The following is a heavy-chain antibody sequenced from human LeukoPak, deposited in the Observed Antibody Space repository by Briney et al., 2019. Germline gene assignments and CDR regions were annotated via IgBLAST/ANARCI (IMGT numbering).Heavy chain of an antibody. Sequence: PSETLSLTCAVSGVSISSYYWSWIRQPAGKGLEWIGRIYTSGSTNYNPSLKSRVTMSVDTSKNQFSLKLSSVTAADTAVYYCARDIVVPAAISPFMDYYYYMDVWGKGTTVTVSS. CDR2: IYTSGST. CDR1: GVSISSYY. J-gene: IGHJ6*03. V-gene: IGHV4-4*07. CDR3: ARDIVVPAAISPFMDYYYYMDV. D-gene: IGHD2-2*01.